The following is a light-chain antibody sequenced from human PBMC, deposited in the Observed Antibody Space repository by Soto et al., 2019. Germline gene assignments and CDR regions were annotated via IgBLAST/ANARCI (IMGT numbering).Light chain of an antibody. CDR1: RSVGTN. CDR3: QQLNYWPRIT. CDR2: GAS. J-gene: IGKJ5*01. V-gene: IGKV3-15*01. Sequence: SLCVSPGERATLSCRASRSVGTNLAWYQQRPGQAPRPLVYGASTRASGIPPRFSGSGSGTDFTLTISSLQSEDFAVYYCQQLNYWPRITFGQGTQLEIK.